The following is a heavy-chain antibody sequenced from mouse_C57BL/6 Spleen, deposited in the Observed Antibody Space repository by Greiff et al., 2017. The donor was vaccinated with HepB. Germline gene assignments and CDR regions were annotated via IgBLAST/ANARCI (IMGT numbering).Heavy chain of an antibody. CDR1: GYTFTDYY. D-gene: IGHD1-1*01. Sequence: EVQLQQSGPELVKPGASVKISCKASGYTFTDYYMNWVKQSHGKSLEWIGDINPNNGGTSYNQKFKGKATLTVDKSSSTAYMELRSLTSEDSAVYYCASFLYYGSPWFAYWGQGTLVTVSA. CDR3: ASFLYYGSPWFAY. CDR2: INPNNGGT. J-gene: IGHJ3*01. V-gene: IGHV1-26*01.